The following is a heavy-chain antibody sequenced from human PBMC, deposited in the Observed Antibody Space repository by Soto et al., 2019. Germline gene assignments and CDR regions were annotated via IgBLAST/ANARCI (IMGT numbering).Heavy chain of an antibody. J-gene: IGHJ6*02. Sequence: SVKVSCKASGGTFSSYAISWVRQAPGQGLEWMGGIIPIFGTANYAQKFQGRVTITADKSASTAYMELSSLRSEDTAVYYCARDRRIAAAGTQGDYYYYGMDVWGHGTTVTVSS. D-gene: IGHD6-13*01. CDR2: IIPIFGTA. CDR1: GGTFSSYA. CDR3: ARDRRIAAAGTQGDYYYYGMDV. V-gene: IGHV1-69*06.